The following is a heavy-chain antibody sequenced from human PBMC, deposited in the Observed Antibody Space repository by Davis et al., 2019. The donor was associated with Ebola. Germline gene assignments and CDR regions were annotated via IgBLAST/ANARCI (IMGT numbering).Heavy chain of an antibody. CDR2: TYYSGST. CDR1: GASISSSY. CDR3: ARRGTSSWYAGWFDP. D-gene: IGHD6-13*01. V-gene: IGHV4-59*08. Sequence: MPSETLSLTCSVSGASISSSYWSWVRHPPGTGLERIGYTYYSGSTNYNPSLKSRVTISVDTSKNQFSLKLSSVTAADTAMYYCARRGTSSWYAGWFDPWGQGTLVTVSS. J-gene: IGHJ5*02.